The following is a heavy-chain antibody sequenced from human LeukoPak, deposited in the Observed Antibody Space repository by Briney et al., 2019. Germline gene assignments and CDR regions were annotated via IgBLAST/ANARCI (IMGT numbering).Heavy chain of an antibody. CDR2: ISGRDGST. Sequence: GGSQRLSCAASGFTFSSFAMSWVRQAPGKGLEWVSGISGRDGSTYYADSVKGRFTISRDNSKNTLYLQMNSLRAEDTAVYYCAREVATLDDWYFDLWGRGTLVTVSS. D-gene: IGHD5-12*01. CDR3: AREVATLDDWYFDL. J-gene: IGHJ2*01. CDR1: GFTFSSFA. V-gene: IGHV3-23*01.